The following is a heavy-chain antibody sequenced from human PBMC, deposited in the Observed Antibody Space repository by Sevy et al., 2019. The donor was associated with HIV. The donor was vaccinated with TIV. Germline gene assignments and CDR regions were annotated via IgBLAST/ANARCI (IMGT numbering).Heavy chain of an antibody. V-gene: IGHV3-33*01. Sequence: GGSLRLSCAASGFTFSSYGMHWVRQAPGKGLEWVAVIWYDGSNKYYADSVKGRFTISRDNSKNTLYLQMNSLRAEDTAVYYSARDNGYSSSWYWFDPWGQGTLVTVSS. J-gene: IGHJ5*02. CDR2: IWYDGSNK. D-gene: IGHD6-13*01. CDR3: ARDNGYSSSWYWFDP. CDR1: GFTFSSYG.